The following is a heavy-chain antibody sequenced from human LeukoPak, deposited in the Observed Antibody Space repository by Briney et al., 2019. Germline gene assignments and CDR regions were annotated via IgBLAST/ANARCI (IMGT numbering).Heavy chain of an antibody. CDR1: GYTFTGYY. V-gene: IGHV1-2*02. J-gene: IGHJ5*02. Sequence: GASVKVSCKASGYTFTGYYMHWVRQAPGQGLEWMGWINPNSGGTNYAQKFQGRVTMTRDTSISTAYMELSRLRSDDTAVYYCARARVAGYNWFDPWGQGTLVTVSS. CDR3: ARARVAGYNWFDP. D-gene: IGHD6-19*01. CDR2: INPNSGGT.